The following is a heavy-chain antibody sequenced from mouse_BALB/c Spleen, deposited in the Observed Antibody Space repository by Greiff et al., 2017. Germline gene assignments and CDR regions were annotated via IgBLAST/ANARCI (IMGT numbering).Heavy chain of an antibody. J-gene: IGHJ4*01. D-gene: IGHD2-10*01. V-gene: IGHV5-12-2*01. CDR1: GFTFSSYT. Sequence: EVQLVESGGGLVQPGGSLKLSCAASGFTFSSYTMSWVRQTPEKRLEWVAYISNGGGSTYYPATVKGRFTISRDNAKNTLYLQMSSLKSEDTAMYYCATCYGPYYAMDYWGQGTSVTVAS. CDR3: ATCYGPYYAMDY. CDR2: ISNGGGST.